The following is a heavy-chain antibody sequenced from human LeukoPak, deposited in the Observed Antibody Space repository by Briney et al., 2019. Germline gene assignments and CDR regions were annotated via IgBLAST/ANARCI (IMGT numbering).Heavy chain of an antibody. CDR2: INPSGGST. J-gene: IGHJ4*02. CDR3: ARAVGYYDSSALGY. CDR1: GGTFSSYA. Sequence: ASVKVSCKASGGTFSSYAISWVRQAPGQGLEWMGIINPSGGSTSYAQKFQGRVTMTRDTSTSTVYMELSSLRSEDTAVYYCARAVGYYDSSALGYWGQGTLVTVSS. D-gene: IGHD3-22*01. V-gene: IGHV1-46*01.